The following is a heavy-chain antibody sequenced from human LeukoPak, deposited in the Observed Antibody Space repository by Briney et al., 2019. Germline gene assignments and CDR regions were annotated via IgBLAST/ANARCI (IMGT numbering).Heavy chain of an antibody. J-gene: IGHJ1*01. CDR1: GYTFTGYY. Sequence: GASLKVSCKASGYTFTGYYMRWVRQAPGQGLEWMGWINPNSGGTNYAQKFQGRVTMTRDTSISTAYMELSRLRSDDTAVYYCASGSDDFWSGYSASDWGQMNLVTVSS. CDR3: ASGSDDFWSGYSASD. V-gene: IGHV1-2*02. CDR2: INPNSGGT. D-gene: IGHD3-3*01.